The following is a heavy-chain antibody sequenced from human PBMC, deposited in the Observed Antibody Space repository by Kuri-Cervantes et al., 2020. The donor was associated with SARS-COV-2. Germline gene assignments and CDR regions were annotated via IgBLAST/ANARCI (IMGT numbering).Heavy chain of an antibody. V-gene: IGHV3-23*01. D-gene: IGHD3-22*01. Sequence: GESLKISCAASGFTFADYAMSWVRQAPGKGLEWVSSISASGGSANYADSVKGRFTISRDNAKNSLYLQMNSLRAEDTAVYYCARDSYYDSPGHWGQGTLVTVSS. CDR1: GFTFADYA. J-gene: IGHJ4*02. CDR2: ISASGGSA. CDR3: ARDSYYDSPGH.